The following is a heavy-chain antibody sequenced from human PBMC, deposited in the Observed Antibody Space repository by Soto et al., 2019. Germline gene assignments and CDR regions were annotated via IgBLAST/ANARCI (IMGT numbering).Heavy chain of an antibody. J-gene: IGHJ6*02. Sequence: SETLSLTCAVYGGSFSGYYWSWIRQPPGKGLEWIGEINHSGSTNYNPSLKSRVTISVDTSKNQFSLKLSSVTAADTAVYYCARTMVRGVIIAPRGYYYYGMDVWGQGTTVTVSS. CDR1: GGSFSGYY. CDR3: ARTMVRGVIIAPRGYYYYGMDV. CDR2: INHSGST. D-gene: IGHD3-10*01. V-gene: IGHV4-34*01.